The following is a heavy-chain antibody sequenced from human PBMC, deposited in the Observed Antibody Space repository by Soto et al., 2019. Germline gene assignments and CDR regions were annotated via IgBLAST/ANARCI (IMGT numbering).Heavy chain of an antibody. CDR2: IKKDGSEN. Sequence: EVQLVESGGDLVQPGGSLRLSCVASGFTFSSYWMTWVRQAPGKGLEWVANIKKDGSENYYVDAVKGRFTISRDNAKNSLYLQMNSLRAEDSAVYYCARGDYHRSGSHYNWGQGTLVTVSS. V-gene: IGHV3-7*04. D-gene: IGHD3-10*01. J-gene: IGHJ4*02. CDR3: ARGDYHRSGSHYN. CDR1: GFTFSSYW.